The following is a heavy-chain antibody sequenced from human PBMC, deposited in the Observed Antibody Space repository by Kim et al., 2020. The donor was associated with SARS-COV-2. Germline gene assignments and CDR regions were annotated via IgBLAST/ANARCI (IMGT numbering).Heavy chain of an antibody. Sequence: SETLSLTCTVSGGSISSGGYYWSWIRQHPGKGLEWIGYIYYSGSTYYNPSLKSRVTISVDTSKNQFSLKLSSVTAADTAVYYCARDPSYYGSGSYLGQRAFDIWGQGTMVTVSS. J-gene: IGHJ3*02. V-gene: IGHV4-31*03. D-gene: IGHD3-10*01. CDR1: GGSISSGGYY. CDR3: ARDPSYYGSGSYLGQRAFDI. CDR2: IYYSGST.